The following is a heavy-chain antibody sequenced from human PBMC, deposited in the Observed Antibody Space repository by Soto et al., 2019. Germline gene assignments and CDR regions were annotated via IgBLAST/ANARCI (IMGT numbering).Heavy chain of an antibody. CDR2: ISSSGSII. D-gene: IGHD3-22*01. Sequence: GGSLRLSCAASGFTFSDYYMSWIRQAPGKGLEWVSYISSSGSIIYYADSVKGRFTISRDNDKNSLYLQLNSLRAEDTAVYYCARDLGYYASDGYFDYWGQGTVVTVSS. V-gene: IGHV3-11*01. J-gene: IGHJ4*02. CDR1: GFTFSDYY. CDR3: ARDLGYYASDGYFDY.